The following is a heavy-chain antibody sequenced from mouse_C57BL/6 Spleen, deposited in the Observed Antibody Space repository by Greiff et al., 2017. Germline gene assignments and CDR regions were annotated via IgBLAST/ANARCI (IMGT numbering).Heavy chain of an antibody. CDR2: IYPGNSDT. Sequence: VQLQQSGTVLARPGASVKMSCKTSGYTFTSYWMHWVKQRPGQGLEWIGAIYPGNSDTSYNQKFKGKAKLTAVTSASTAYMELSSLTTEDSAVYYCTRGGHYGYADWFAYWGQGTLVTVSA. V-gene: IGHV1-5*01. D-gene: IGHD2-2*01. CDR1: GYTFTSYW. J-gene: IGHJ3*01. CDR3: TRGGHYGYADWFAY.